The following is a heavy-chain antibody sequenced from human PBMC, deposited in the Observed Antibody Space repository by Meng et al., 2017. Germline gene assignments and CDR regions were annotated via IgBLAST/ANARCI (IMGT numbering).Heavy chain of an antibody. CDR2: IYSGGST. Sequence: GESLKIPCAASGFTVSSNYMSGVRQAPGKGLEWVPVIYSGGSTYYADSVKGRFTISRDNSKNTLYLQMNSLRPEDTAVYYCASPSFRDYYDSNGYYGYWGQGTLVTVSS. D-gene: IGHD3-22*01. CDR1: GFTVSSNY. J-gene: IGHJ4*02. V-gene: IGHV3-53*01. CDR3: ASPSFRDYYDSNGYYGY.